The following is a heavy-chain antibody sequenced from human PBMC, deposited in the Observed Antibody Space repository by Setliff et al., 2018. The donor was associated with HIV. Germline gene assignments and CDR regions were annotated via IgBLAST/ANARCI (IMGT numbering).Heavy chain of an antibody. J-gene: IGHJ6*03. CDR2: IITILGMA. V-gene: IGHV1-69*10. CDR3: ASAYDYYMDV. Sequence: SVKVSCKASGDTFSSYAISWVRQAPGQGLEWMGGIITILGMAKYTQKFQGRVTITADKSTSTAYMELSSLKSEDTAVYYCASAYDYYMDVWGKGTTVTVSS. CDR1: GDTFSSYA.